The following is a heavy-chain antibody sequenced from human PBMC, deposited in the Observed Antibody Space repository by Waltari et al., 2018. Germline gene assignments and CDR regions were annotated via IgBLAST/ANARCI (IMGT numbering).Heavy chain of an antibody. Sequence: QLQLQESGPGLVKPSETLSLTCTVSGGSISSSSYYWGWIRQPPGKGLEWIGSIYYSGSTYYNPSLKSRVTISVDTSKNQFSLKLSSVTAADTAGYYCARGYYYGNAFDIWGQGTMVTVSS. D-gene: IGHD3-10*01. CDR1: GGSISSSSYY. V-gene: IGHV4-39*07. CDR3: ARGYYYGNAFDI. CDR2: IYYSGST. J-gene: IGHJ3*02.